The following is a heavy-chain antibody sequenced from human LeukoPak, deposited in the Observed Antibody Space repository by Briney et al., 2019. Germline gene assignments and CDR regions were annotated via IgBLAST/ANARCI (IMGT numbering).Heavy chain of an antibody. V-gene: IGHV4-59*08. CDR1: GGSIRSYY. D-gene: IGHD3-9*01. CDR2: IYYSGST. J-gene: IGHJ4*02. CDR3: AGHSTGYYIPDY. Sequence: SETLSLTCTVSGGSIRSYYWSWIRQPPGKGLEWIGYIYYSGSTNYNPSLKSRVTISVDTSKNQFSLKLSSVTAADTAVYFCAGHSTGYYIPDYWGQGTLVTVSS.